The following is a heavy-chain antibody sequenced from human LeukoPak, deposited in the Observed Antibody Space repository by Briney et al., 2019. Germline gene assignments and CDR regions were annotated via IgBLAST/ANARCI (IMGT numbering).Heavy chain of an antibody. J-gene: IGHJ5*02. V-gene: IGHV4-59*01. CDR3: ARGSYDYVWGSYRSWWFDP. CDR1: GVSISSYY. Sequence: LETLSLTCTVSGVSISSYYRSWIRQPPGKGLEWIGYIYYGGSTNYNPSLKSRVTISVDTSKNPFSLKLSSVTAADTAVYYCARGSYDYVWGSYRSWWFDPWGKGTLVTVSS. D-gene: IGHD3-16*02. CDR2: IYYGGST.